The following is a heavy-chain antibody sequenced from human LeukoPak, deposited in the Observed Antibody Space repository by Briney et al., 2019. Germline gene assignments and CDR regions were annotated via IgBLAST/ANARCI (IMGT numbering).Heavy chain of an antibody. D-gene: IGHD3-9*01. J-gene: IGHJ4*02. CDR3: AKEQGSFDWNYGLFDY. CDR2: IRYDGSDK. Sequence: GGSLRLSCAASGFTFSRYGMHWVRQAPCKGLEWVAVIRYDGSDKFYADSVKGRFTISRDSSKNTLYLQMNSLRAEDTAVYYCAKEQGSFDWNYGLFDYWGQGNLVTVSS. CDR1: GFTFSRYG. V-gene: IGHV3-30*02.